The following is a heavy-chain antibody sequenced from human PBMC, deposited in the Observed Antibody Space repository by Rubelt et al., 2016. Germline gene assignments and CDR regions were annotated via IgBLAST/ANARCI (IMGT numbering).Heavy chain of an antibody. D-gene: IGHD3-10*01. CDR3: ARVGFYYDSGSYVD. Sequence: QVQLVQSGAEVKKPGASVKVSCKASGYTFTSYYMHWVRQAPGQGLEWMGIINPSGGSTTYAQKCQGRVTMTRERSTSTVYMDLSSLRCEDTAVYYCARVGFYYDSGSYVDWGQGTLVTVSS. CDR1: GYTFTSYY. J-gene: IGHJ4*02. V-gene: IGHV1-46*01. CDR2: INPSGGST.